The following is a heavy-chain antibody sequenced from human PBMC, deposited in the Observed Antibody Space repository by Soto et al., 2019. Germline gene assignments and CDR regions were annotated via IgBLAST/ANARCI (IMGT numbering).Heavy chain of an antibody. CDR2: INSDGIT. J-gene: IGHJ4*02. Sequence: GGSLRLSCAASGFTFSSYWMHWVRQAPGKGLVWVSRINSDGITNYNPSLKSRVTMSVDTSKNQLSLNLTSLTAADTAIYYCTRANWYSEYWGQGTLVTVSS. CDR1: GFTFSSYW. D-gene: IGHD7-27*01. CDR3: TRANWYSEY. V-gene: IGHV3-74*01.